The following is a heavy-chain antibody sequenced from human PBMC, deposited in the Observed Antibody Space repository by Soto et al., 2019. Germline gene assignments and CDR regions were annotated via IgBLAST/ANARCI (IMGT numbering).Heavy chain of an antibody. CDR1: GFTFSXYA. CDR3: AKSVWSGYTKSYYFDY. D-gene: IGHD3-3*01. V-gene: IGHV3-23*01. CDR2: ISGSGGST. Sequence: SXRXSCAASGFTFSXYAMSWVRQAPGKGLEWVSAISGSGGSTYYADSVKGRFNISRDNSKNTLYLQMNSLRAEETAVYYRAKSVWSGYTKSYYFDYWGQGTLGTVSS. J-gene: IGHJ4*02.